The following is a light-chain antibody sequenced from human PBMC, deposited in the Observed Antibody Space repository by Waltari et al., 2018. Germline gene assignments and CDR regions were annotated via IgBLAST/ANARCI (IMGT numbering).Light chain of an antibody. CDR2: GAS. V-gene: IGKV3-20*01. Sequence: EIVLTQSPGTLSLSPGERAPPSCRTSQSVSSNYLAWYQQRPGQAPRLLIYGASSRAIGIPDRFSGSGSGTDFTLTISRLEPEDFAVYYCQQYGTSPRTFGQGTKVEIK. CDR3: QQYGTSPRT. CDR1: QSVSSNY. J-gene: IGKJ1*01.